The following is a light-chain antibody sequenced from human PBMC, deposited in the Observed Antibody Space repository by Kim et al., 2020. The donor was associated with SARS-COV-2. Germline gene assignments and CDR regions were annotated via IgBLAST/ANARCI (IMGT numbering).Light chain of an antibody. V-gene: IGLV2-14*03. CDR3: TSYTRSDTWV. J-gene: IGLJ3*02. CDR1: NTDVGAYNY. Sequence: GQSITISCTGTNTDVGAYNYVSWYQQHPGKAPKFMIYDVSKRPSGVSDRFSGSKSGNTASLTISGLQAEDEADYYCTSYTRSDTWVFGGGTQLTVL. CDR2: DVS.